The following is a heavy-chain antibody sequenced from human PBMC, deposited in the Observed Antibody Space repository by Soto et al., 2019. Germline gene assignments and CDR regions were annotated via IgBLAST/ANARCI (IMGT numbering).Heavy chain of an antibody. CDR1: GGSISTVDYW. Sequence: QVQLQESGPGLVKPSQTLSLTCTVSGGSISTVDYWWSWIRQSPDMGLEWIGHIYDGGRTYNNPSLESRVPMSVDTSKSQLSLTLSSVSAADTAVYYCARGPSGYKVDSWGQGTLVTVSS. D-gene: IGHD1-1*01. CDR2: IYDGGRT. CDR3: ARGPSGYKVDS. V-gene: IGHV4-30-4*01. J-gene: IGHJ4*02.